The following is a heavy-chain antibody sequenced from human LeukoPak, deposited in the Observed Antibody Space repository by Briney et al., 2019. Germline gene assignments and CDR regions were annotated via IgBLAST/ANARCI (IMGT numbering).Heavy chain of an antibody. CDR3: ARGSDDFWGGYSPSY. Sequence: PGASVKVSCKASGYTFTGYYMHWVRQAPGQGLEWMGWINPNSGGTNYAQKFQGRVTMTRDTSISTAYMELSRLRSDDTAVYYCARGSDDFWGGYSPSYWGQGTLVTVSS. CDR1: GYTFTGYY. CDR2: INPNSGGT. D-gene: IGHD3-3*01. V-gene: IGHV1-2*02. J-gene: IGHJ4*02.